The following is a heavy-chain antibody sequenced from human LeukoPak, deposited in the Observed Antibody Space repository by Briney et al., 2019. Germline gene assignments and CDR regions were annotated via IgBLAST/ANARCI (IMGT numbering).Heavy chain of an antibody. J-gene: IGHJ6*03. D-gene: IGHD1-26*01. V-gene: IGHV1-2*02. CDR3: ARDPYNGGYGDSYYYYMDV. CDR2: INPNSGGT. Sequence: ASEKVSCKASGYTFTGYYMHWVRQAPGQGLEWMGWINPNSGGTNYAQKFQGRVTMTRDTSISTAYMELSRLRSDDTAVYYCARDPYNGGYGDSYYYYMDVWGKGTTVTVSS. CDR1: GYTFTGYY.